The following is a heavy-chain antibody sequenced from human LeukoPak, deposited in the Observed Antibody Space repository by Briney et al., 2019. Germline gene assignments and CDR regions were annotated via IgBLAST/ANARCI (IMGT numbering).Heavy chain of an antibody. J-gene: IGHJ4*02. Sequence: LSETLSLTCTVSGGSISSGDYYWSWIRQPPGKGLEWIGYIYYSGSTYYNPSLKRRVTISVDTSKDQFSLKLSSVTAADTAVYYCARDSTGNQNGQIDSSGWYFDYWGQGTLVTVSS. V-gene: IGHV4-30-4*08. D-gene: IGHD6-19*01. CDR1: GGSISSGDYY. CDR2: IYYSGST. CDR3: ARDSTGNQNGQIDSSGWYFDY.